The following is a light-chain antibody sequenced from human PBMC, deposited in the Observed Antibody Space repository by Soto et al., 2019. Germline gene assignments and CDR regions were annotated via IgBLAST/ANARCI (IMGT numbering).Light chain of an antibody. CDR2: EVT. CDR3: SSYTTSRTPLYV. Sequence: QSVLTQPASVSGSPGQSITISCTGASSDVGGYNYVSWYQHHPGKAPKPLIYEVTNRPSGVSNRFSASKSGNTASLTISGLQAEDEADYYCSSYTTSRTPLYVFGTGTKVTVL. V-gene: IGLV2-14*01. J-gene: IGLJ1*01. CDR1: SSDVGGYNY.